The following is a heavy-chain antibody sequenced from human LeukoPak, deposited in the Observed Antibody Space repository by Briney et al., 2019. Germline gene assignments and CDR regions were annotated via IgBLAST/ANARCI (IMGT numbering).Heavy chain of an antibody. CDR2: IYYSGTT. CDR1: GGSISSSSYY. J-gene: IGHJ5*02. V-gene: IGHV4-39*01. CDR3: GRQVGSYRNWIDP. D-gene: IGHD1-26*01. Sequence: SETLSLTCTVSGGSISSSSYYWGWIRQPPGKGLEWIGSIYYSGTTYYNPSLKSRVTISVDTSKNHFSLKLNSVTAADTAVYYCGRQVGSYRNWIDPWGQGTLVTVSS.